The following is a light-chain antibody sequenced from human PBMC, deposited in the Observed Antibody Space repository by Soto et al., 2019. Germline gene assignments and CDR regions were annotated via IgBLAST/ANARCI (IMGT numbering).Light chain of an antibody. CDR2: GTS. CDR1: QSVSRSN. CDR3: QQYGSSPRT. J-gene: IGKJ1*01. Sequence: EIVLTQSPDALSLSPGERATVSCRASQSVSRSNLAWYQHKPGQAPRLLIYGTSNRATGIPDRFSGSGSGTDFTLTISRLEPEDFAVYYCQQYGSSPRTFGQGTKVDIK. V-gene: IGKV3-20*01.